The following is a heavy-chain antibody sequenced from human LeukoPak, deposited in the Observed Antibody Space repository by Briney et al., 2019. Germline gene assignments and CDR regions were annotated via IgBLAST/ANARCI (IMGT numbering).Heavy chain of an antibody. CDR2: IDTKTGNP. V-gene: IGHV7-4-1*02. CDR1: GYTFSSCA. Sequence: ASVKVSCKASGYTFSSCAINWVRQAPGQGLEYMGWIDTKTGNPTYAQGFTGRFVFSLDTSVSTAYLQISSLKAEDTAVYYCAIHPSDSSGYFSYWGQGSLVTVSS. D-gene: IGHD3-22*01. CDR3: AIHPSDSSGYFSY. J-gene: IGHJ4*02.